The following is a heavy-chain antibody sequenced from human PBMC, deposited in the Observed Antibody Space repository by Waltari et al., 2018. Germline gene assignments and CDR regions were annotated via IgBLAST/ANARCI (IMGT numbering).Heavy chain of an antibody. CDR1: GYSINSGSN. Sequence: QVQLQESGPGLVKPSETLSLTCSVSGYSINSGSNWGWTRQSPGKGLEWIATIYHAGDTFYNPSLKSRVTISMDTSKNQFSLKLNSVTAADTAVYFCSRQVLGYCTSAACRRLESWGQGTLVTVSS. J-gene: IGHJ4*02. CDR2: IYHAGDT. CDR3: SRQVLGYCTSAACRRLES. V-gene: IGHV4-38-2*01. D-gene: IGHD2-2*03.